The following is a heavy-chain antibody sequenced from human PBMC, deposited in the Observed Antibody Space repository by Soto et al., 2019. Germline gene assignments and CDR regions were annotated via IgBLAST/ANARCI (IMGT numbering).Heavy chain of an antibody. D-gene: IGHD3-22*01. CDR3: ERAITMMFLAPAY. J-gene: IGHJ4*02. Sequence: QVNLVQSGAEVRKPGASVKVSCKASGYSFTNYPIAWVRRAPGQGLEWMGWISAYSGVTNYAQKFQGRVTMTSDTATTTAYLELRSLRSDDTAVYYCERAITMMFLAPAYWGQGTLVTVSS. V-gene: IGHV1-18*01. CDR1: GYSFTNYP. CDR2: ISAYSGVT.